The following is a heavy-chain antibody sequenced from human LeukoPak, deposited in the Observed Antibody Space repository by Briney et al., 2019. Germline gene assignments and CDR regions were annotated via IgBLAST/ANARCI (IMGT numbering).Heavy chain of an antibody. Sequence: SETLSLTCAVYGGSFSGYYWSWIRQPPGKGLELIGEINHSGSTNYNPSLKSRVTISVDTSKNQFSLKLSSVTAADTAVYYCARVRLGYCSSTSCYEALDAFDIWGQGTMVTVSS. D-gene: IGHD2-2*01. V-gene: IGHV4-34*01. CDR2: INHSGST. CDR1: GGSFSGYY. CDR3: ARVRLGYCSSTSCYEALDAFDI. J-gene: IGHJ3*02.